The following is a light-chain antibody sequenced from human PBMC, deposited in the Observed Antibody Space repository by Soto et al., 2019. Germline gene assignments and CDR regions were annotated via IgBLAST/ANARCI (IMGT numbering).Light chain of an antibody. CDR1: NSDVGGYNY. CDR3: SSYTSSTSYV. CDR2: EVS. J-gene: IGLJ1*01. V-gene: IGLV2-14*01. Sequence: QSALTQPASVSGSPGQSITISCTGTNSDVGGYNYVSWYQQHPGKAPKLMIYEVSNRPSGVSNRFSGSKSGNTASLTISGLQAKDEADYYCSSYTSSTSYVFGTGTKLTVL.